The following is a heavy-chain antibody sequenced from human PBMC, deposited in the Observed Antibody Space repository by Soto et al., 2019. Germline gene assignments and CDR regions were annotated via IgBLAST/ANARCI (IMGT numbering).Heavy chain of an antibody. CDR1: GYTFTSYA. CDR3: ARAGVGATPNDY. D-gene: IGHD1-26*01. J-gene: IGHJ4*02. CDR2: INAGNGNT. Sequence: QVQLVQSGAEEKKPGASVKVSCKASGYTFTSYAMHWVRQAPGQRLEWMGWINAGNGNTKYSQKFQGRVNITRDTSASTAYMELSSLRSEDTAVYYCARAGVGATPNDYWGQGTLVTVSS. V-gene: IGHV1-3*05.